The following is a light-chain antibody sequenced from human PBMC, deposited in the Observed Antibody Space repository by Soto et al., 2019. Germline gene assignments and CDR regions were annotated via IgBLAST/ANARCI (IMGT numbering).Light chain of an antibody. CDR3: SSYTNSSPFV. CDR1: SSDVGGHNY. J-gene: IGLJ1*01. Sequence: QSALTQPASVSGSPGQSITISCTGTSSDVGGHNYVSWYQQHPGKAPKLMIYDVSYWPSGVSNRFSGSKSGNTASLTISGLQAEDEADYYCSSYTNSSPFVFGTGTKVTVL. V-gene: IGLV2-14*01. CDR2: DVS.